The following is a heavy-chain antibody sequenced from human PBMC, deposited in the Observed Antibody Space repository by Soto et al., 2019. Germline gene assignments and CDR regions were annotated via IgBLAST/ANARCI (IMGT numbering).Heavy chain of an antibody. D-gene: IGHD3-16*01. CDR2: ISAYNGNT. CDR1: GYTFTSYG. CDR3: ARVSRSLVPRLPDFDY. V-gene: IGHV1-18*01. Sequence: GASVKVSCKASGYTFTSYGISCVRQAPGQGLEWMGWISAYNGNTNYAQKLQGRVTMTTDTSTSTAYMELRSLRSDDTAVYYCARVSRSLVPRLPDFDYWGQGTLVTVSS. J-gene: IGHJ4*02.